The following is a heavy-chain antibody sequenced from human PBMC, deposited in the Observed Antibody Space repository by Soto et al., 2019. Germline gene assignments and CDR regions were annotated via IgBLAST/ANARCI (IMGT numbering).Heavy chain of an antibody. J-gene: IGHJ4*02. Sequence: GGSLRLSCAASGFTFSNAWMNWVRQAPGKGLEWVGRIKSKTDGGTTDYAAPVKGRFTISRDDSKNTLYLQMNSLKTEDTAVYYCTAEYYYDSSGYLPLNYWGQGTLVTVSS. CDR2: IKSKTDGGTT. CDR1: GFTFSNAW. D-gene: IGHD3-22*01. CDR3: TAEYYYDSSGYLPLNY. V-gene: IGHV3-15*07.